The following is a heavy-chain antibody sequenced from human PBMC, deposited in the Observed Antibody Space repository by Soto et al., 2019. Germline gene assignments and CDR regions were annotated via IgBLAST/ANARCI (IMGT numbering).Heavy chain of an antibody. Sequence: QVQLVQSGAEVKKPGASVKVSCKASGYTFTGYYMHWVRQAPGQGLEWMGWINPNSGGTNYAQKFQGWVTMTRDTSLSTAYMELSRLRSDDTAVYYCARGGYCSSTSCSWWFDPWGQGTLVTVSS. D-gene: IGHD2-2*01. V-gene: IGHV1-2*04. CDR1: GYTFTGYY. CDR3: ARGGYCSSTSCSWWFDP. CDR2: INPNSGGT. J-gene: IGHJ5*02.